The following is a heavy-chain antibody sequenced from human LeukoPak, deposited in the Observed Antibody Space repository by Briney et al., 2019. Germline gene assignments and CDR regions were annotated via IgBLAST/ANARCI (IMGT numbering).Heavy chain of an antibody. J-gene: IGHJ6*02. V-gene: IGHV5-51*01. CDR1: GYSFTSYW. Sequence: GESLKISCKGSGYSFTSYWIGWVRQMPGKGPEWMGIIYPGDSDTRYSPSFQGQVTISADKSISTAYLQWSSLKASDTAMYYCARRGYSYGSLYYYYGMDVWGQGTTVTVSS. CDR3: ARRGYSYGSLYYYYGMDV. D-gene: IGHD5-18*01. CDR2: IYPGDSDT.